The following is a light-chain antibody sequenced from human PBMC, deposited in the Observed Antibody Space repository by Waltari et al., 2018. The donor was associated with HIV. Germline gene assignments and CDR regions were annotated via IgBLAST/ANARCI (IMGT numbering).Light chain of an antibody. V-gene: IGLV1-44*01. CDR3: ASWDDKLDGWV. J-gene: IGLJ3*02. CDR1: YSTIGSNT. Sequence: QSLLPPPPSASGTPGQRVTISCSGSYSTIGSNTVNWHQQLPGSAPRALIYNNDQRPAGVPDRFSGSKSGTSASLAISGLQSEDQGDYYCASWDDKLDGWVFGGGTRLTVL. CDR2: NND.